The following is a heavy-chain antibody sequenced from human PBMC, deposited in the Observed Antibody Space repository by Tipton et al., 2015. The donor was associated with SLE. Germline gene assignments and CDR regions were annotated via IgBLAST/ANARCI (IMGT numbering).Heavy chain of an antibody. J-gene: IGHJ4*02. CDR1: GGSISSSYY. D-gene: IGHD2-2*01. CDR3: ATSPLTL. CDR2: ISYTGST. V-gene: IGHV4-39*07. Sequence: LRLSCTVSGGSISSSYYWGWIRQSPGKGLEWIGSISYTGSTYYNPSLRSRVTISLDMSKNQFSLKLTSVTAADTAVYYCATSPLTLWGQGTLVTVSS.